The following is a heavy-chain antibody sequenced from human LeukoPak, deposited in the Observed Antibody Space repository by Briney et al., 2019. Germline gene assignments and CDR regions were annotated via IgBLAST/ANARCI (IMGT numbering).Heavy chain of an antibody. CDR3: ARSGDNWNAYFDY. D-gene: IGHD1-20*01. CDR1: GYTFGNYA. J-gene: IGHJ4*02. V-gene: IGHV1-18*01. CDR2: ISAYSGKT. Sequence: ASVKVSCKGSGYTFGNYAINWVRQAPGQGLEWMGWISAYSGKTKYAQKSPGRVTLTTDTSKSTAYMELRSLTSDDTAVYYCARSGDNWNAYFDYWGQGTRVTVSS.